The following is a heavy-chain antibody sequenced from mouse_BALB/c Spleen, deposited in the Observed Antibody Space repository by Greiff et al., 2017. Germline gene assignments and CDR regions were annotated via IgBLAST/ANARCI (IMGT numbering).Heavy chain of an antibody. CDR2: ISDGGSYT. V-gene: IGHV5-4*02. CDR1: GFTFSDYY. J-gene: IGHJ2*01. CDR3: ARGGGFYYGSSYGDY. D-gene: IGHD1-1*01. Sequence: EVQLQESGGGLVKPGGSLKLSCAASGFTFSDYYMYWVRQTPEKRLEWVATISDGGSYTYYPDSVKGRFTISRDNAKNNLYLQMSSLKSEDTAMYYCARGGGFYYGSSYGDYWGQGTTLTVSS.